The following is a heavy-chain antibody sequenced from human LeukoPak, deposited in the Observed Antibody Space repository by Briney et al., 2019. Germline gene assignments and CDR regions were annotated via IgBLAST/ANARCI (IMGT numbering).Heavy chain of an antibody. CDR1: RYTFTSYD. D-gene: IGHD3-3*01. V-gene: IGHV1-8*03. Sequence: ASVKVSCNASRYTFTSYDINWVRQATGQGLEWMGWMNPSSGNTGYAQKFQGRVTITRNTSISTAYMELSSLRSEDTAVYYCARGPLQYYDFWSGYYSNNRFDPWGQGTLVTVSS. CDR3: ARGPLQYYDFWSGYYSNNRFDP. CDR2: MNPSSGNT. J-gene: IGHJ5*02.